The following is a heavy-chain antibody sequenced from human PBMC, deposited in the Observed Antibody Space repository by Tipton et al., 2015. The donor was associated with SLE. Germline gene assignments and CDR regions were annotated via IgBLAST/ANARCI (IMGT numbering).Heavy chain of an antibody. D-gene: IGHD1-1*01. CDR2: ISSSSSYI. J-gene: IGHJ6*02. CDR3: ARAGDGTTFYYYGMDV. V-gene: IGHV3-21*01. CDR1: GFTFSNYG. Sequence: SLRLSCAVSGFTFSNYGMNWVRQVPGKGLEWVSSISSSSSYIYYADSVKGRFTISRDNAKNSLYLQMNSLRAEDTAVFYCARAGDGTTFYYYGMDVWGQGTTVTVSS.